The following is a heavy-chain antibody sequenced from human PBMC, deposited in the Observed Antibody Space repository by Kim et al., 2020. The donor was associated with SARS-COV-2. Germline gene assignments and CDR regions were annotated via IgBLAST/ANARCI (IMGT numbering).Heavy chain of an antibody. J-gene: IGHJ4*02. Sequence: GGSLRLSCAASGFTFSSYAMSWVRQAPGKGLEWVSAISGSGGSTYYADSVKGRFTISRDNSKNTLYLKMNSLRAEDTAVYFCAKVSTRGGTREDYWGQGTLVTVSS. CDR1: GFTFSSYA. CDR3: AKVSTRGGTREDY. V-gene: IGHV3-23*01. CDR2: ISGSGGST. D-gene: IGHD3-10*01.